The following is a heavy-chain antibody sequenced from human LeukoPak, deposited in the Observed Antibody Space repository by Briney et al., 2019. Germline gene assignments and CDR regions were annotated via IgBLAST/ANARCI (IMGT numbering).Heavy chain of an antibody. CDR3: ARGGSPLIHYFDY. CDR1: GFTFSSYA. D-gene: IGHD3-10*01. Sequence: GGSLRLSCAASGFTFSSYAMSWVRQAPGKGLEWVSAISGSGGSTYYADSVKGRFTISRDNFKNTLYLQMNSLRAEDTAVYYCARGGSPLIHYFDYWGQGTLVTVSS. V-gene: IGHV3-23*01. CDR2: ISGSGGST. J-gene: IGHJ4*02.